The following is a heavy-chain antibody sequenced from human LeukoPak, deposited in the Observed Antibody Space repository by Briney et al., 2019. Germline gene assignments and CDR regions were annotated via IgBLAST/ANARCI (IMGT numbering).Heavy chain of an antibody. J-gene: IGHJ4*02. CDR1: GFTFSSYA. D-gene: IGHD2-2*01. V-gene: IGHV3-23*01. CDR3: AKPEGDYCSSTSCYVAYFDY. CDR2: ISGSGGST. Sequence: GGSLRLSCAASGFTFSSYAMSWVRQAPGKGLEWVSAISGSGGSTYYADSVKGRSTISRDNSKNTLYLQMNSLRAEDTAVYYCAKPEGDYCSSTSCYVAYFDYWGQGTLVTVSS.